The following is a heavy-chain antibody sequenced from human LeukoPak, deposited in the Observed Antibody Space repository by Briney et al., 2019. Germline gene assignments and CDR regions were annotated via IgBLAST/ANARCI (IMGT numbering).Heavy chain of an antibody. V-gene: IGHV3-23*01. CDR1: GFTFSSYA. J-gene: IGHJ4*02. Sequence: GGSLRLSCAAAGFTFSSYAMSWVRQAPGKGLEWVSAISGSGGSTYYADSVKGRFTISRDNSKNTLYLQMNSLRAEDTAVYYCAKGHGLYYYDSSGYYYWGQGTLVTVSS. D-gene: IGHD3-22*01. CDR3: AKGHGLYYYDSSGYYY. CDR2: ISGSGGST.